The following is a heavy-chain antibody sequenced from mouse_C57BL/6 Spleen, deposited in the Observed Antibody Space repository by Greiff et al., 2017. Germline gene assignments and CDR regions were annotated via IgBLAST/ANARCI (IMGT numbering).Heavy chain of an antibody. Sequence: QVHVKQPGTELVKPGASVKLSCKASGYTFTSYWMHWVKQRPGKGLEWIGNINPSNGGTNYNEKFKSKATLTVDKSSSTAYMLLSSLTSEDSAVYYCSRFGYVPFAYWGQGTLVTVSA. J-gene: IGHJ3*01. CDR1: GYTFTSYW. V-gene: IGHV1-53*01. CDR3: SRFGYVPFAY. CDR2: INPSNGGT. D-gene: IGHD2-2*01.